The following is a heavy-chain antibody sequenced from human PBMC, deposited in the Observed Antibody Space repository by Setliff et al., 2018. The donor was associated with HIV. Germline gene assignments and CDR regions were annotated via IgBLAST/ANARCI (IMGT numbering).Heavy chain of an antibody. CDR1: GGTLSSYA. V-gene: IGHV1-69*13. CDR2: IIPIFGTA. Sequence: GASVKVSCKASGGTLSSYAISWVRQAPGQGLEWMRGIIPIFGTANYAQKFQGRVTITADESTSTAYMELSSLRSEDTAVYYCARFNWGNYFDYWGQGTLVTVSS. D-gene: IGHD7-27*01. J-gene: IGHJ4*02. CDR3: ARFNWGNYFDY.